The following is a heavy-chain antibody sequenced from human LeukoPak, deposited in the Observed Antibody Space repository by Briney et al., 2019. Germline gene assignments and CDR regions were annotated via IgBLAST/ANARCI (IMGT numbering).Heavy chain of an antibody. CDR3: ARSYNMHDWSDP. D-gene: IGHD3-10*01. J-gene: IGHJ5*02. Sequence: ASVKVSCKASGYTFTSYYIHWVRQAHGRGLEWMGMIYPGGDSTTYAQKLQGRVTMTRDTSTSTVYMDLSSLRSEDTAVYYCARSYNMHDWSDPWGQGTLVTVSS. CDR2: IYPGGDST. V-gene: IGHV1-46*01. CDR1: GYTFTSYY.